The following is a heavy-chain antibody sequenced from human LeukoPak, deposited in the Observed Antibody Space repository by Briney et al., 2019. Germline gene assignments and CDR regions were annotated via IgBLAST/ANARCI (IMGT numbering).Heavy chain of an antibody. D-gene: IGHD3-10*01. CDR1: GYTFTSYD. V-gene: IGHV1-8*01. CDR3: ARGLRPKGYGSGSYYFDY. Sequence: ASVKVSCKASGYTFTSYDINWVRQATGQGLEWMGWMNPNSGNTGYAQKFQGRVTMTRNTSISTAYMELSSLRSEDTAVYYCARGLRPKGYGSGSYYFDYWGQGTLVTVSS. CDR2: MNPNSGNT. J-gene: IGHJ4*02.